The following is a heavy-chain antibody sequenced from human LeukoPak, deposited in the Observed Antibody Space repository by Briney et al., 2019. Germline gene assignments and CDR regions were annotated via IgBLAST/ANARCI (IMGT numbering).Heavy chain of an antibody. V-gene: IGHV3-30*18. CDR3: AKDRGYYRYYYYYMDV. D-gene: IGHD3-22*01. CDR1: GFTFSSYG. J-gene: IGHJ6*03. CDR2: ISYDGSNK. Sequence: GGSLRLSCAASGFTFSSYGMHWVRQAPGKGLEWVAVISYDGSNKYYADSVKGRFTISRYNSKNTLYLQMNSLRAEDTAVYYCAKDRGYYRYYYYYMDVWGKGTTVTVS.